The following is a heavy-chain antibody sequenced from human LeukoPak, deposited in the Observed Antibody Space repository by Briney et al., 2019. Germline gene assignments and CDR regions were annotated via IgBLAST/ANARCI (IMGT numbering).Heavy chain of an antibody. Sequence: SVKVSCKASGGTFSSYDISWVRQAPGQGLEWMGRIIPIFGIANYAQKFQGRVTITADKSTSTAYMELSSLRSEDTAVYYCARDWEIVPAAIHESDYYYGMDVWGQGTTVTVSS. CDR2: IIPIFGIA. J-gene: IGHJ6*02. V-gene: IGHV1-69*04. CDR1: GGTFSSYD. D-gene: IGHD2-2*02. CDR3: ARDWEIVPAAIHESDYYYGMDV.